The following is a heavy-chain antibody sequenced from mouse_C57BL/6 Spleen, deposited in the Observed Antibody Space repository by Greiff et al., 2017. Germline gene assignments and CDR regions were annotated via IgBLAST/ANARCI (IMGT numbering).Heavy chain of an antibody. CDR1: GYAFSSYW. Sequence: QVQLQQSGAELVKPGASVKISCKASGYAFSSYWMNWVKQRPGKGLEWIGQIYPGDGDTNYNGKFKGKATLTGDKSSSTAYMQLSSLTSEDSAVYYCARMDYCGGYYFDYWGQGTTLTVSS. D-gene: IGHD1-1*01. CDR2: IYPGDGDT. J-gene: IGHJ2*01. V-gene: IGHV1-80*01. CDR3: ARMDYCGGYYFDY.